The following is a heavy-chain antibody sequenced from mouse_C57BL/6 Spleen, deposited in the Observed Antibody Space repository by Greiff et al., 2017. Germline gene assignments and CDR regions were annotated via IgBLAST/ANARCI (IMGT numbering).Heavy chain of an antibody. Sequence: QVQLQQSGAELVRPGASVTLSCKASGYTFTDYEMHWVKQTPVHGLAWIGAIDPETGGTAYNQKFKGKAILTADKSSSTAYMELRSLTSEDSAVYYCTRYYSLYWGQGTTLTVSS. V-gene: IGHV1-15*01. CDR3: TRYYSLY. D-gene: IGHD2-12*01. CDR1: GYTFTDYE. CDR2: IDPETGGT. J-gene: IGHJ2*01.